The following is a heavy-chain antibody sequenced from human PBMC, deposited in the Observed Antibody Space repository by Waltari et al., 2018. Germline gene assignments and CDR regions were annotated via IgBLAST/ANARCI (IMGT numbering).Heavy chain of an antibody. Sequence: LQLQESGPGLVKPSETLSLTCTVSGGSISSSSYYWGWVRQAPGKGLEWVSAISGSGGSTYYADSVKGRFTISRDNSKNTLYLQMNSLRAEDTAVYYCANLITVMAFDIWGQGTMVTVSS. CDR2: ISGSGGST. D-gene: IGHD4-4*01. V-gene: IGHV3-23*01. CDR1: GGSISSSSYY. CDR3: ANLITVMAFDI. J-gene: IGHJ3*02.